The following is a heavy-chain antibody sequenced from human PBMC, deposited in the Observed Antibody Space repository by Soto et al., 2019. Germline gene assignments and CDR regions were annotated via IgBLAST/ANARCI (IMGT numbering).Heavy chain of an antibody. J-gene: IGHJ4*02. CDR3: ATDTGLN. Sequence: GGSLRLSWAASGFTFDNYAMHWVRQAPGKGLEWVSGISWNSNTIAYADSVKGRFTISRDNAKNSLYLQMNSLRAEDTAFYYCATDTGLNWGQGTPVTVSS. CDR1: GFTFDNYA. CDR2: ISWNSNTI. V-gene: IGHV3-9*01.